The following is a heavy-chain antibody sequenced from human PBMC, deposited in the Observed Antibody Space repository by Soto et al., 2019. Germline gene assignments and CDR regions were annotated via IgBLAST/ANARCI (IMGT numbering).Heavy chain of an antibody. Sequence: GASVKVSCKASGYTFTSYGISWVRQAPGQGLEWMGWISAYNGNTNYAQKLQGRVTMTTDTSTSTAYMELRSLRSDDTAVYYCARDKDILQRSPFDPWGQGTLVTVSS. D-gene: IGHD2-15*01. J-gene: IGHJ5*02. CDR3: ARDKDILQRSPFDP. CDR2: ISAYNGNT. V-gene: IGHV1-18*01. CDR1: GYTFTSYG.